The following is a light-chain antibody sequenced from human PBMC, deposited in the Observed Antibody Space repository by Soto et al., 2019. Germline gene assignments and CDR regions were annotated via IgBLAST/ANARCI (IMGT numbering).Light chain of an antibody. CDR3: QSYDSNLSVV. CDR2: GNS. V-gene: IGLV1-40*01. J-gene: IGLJ2*01. CDR1: SSNIGTGYD. Sequence: QSVLTQPPSVSGAPGQRVTISCTGSSSNIGTGYDVHWYQQLPGTAPKLLIYGNSNRPSGVPDRFSGSKSGTSASLAITGLQAEDEADYYCQSYDSNLSVVFGGGTTLPS.